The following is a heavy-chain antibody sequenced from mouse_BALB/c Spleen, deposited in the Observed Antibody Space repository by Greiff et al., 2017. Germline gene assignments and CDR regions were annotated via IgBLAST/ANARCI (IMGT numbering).Heavy chain of an antibody. CDR3: ARGGGSDFDY. CDR1: GYTFTDYA. J-gene: IGHJ2*01. D-gene: IGHD1-1*01. V-gene: IGHV1S137*01. Sequence: QVQLQQSGAELVRPGVSVKISCKGSGYTFTDYAMHWVKQSHAKSLEWIGVISTYYGDASYNQKFKGKATMTVDKSSSTAYMELARLTSEDSAIYYCARGGGSDFDYWGQGTTLTVSS. CDR2: ISTYYGDA.